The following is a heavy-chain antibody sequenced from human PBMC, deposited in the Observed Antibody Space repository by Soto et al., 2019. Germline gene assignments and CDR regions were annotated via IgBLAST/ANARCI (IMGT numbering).Heavy chain of an antibody. V-gene: IGHV5-51*01. CDR3: ARRAYCSRTSCYHFYY. D-gene: IGHD2-2*01. Sequence: GESLKISCKGSGYSFTSYWIGWVRQMPGKGLEWMGIIYPGDSDTRYSPSFQGQVTISADKSISTAYLQWSSLKASDTAMYYCARRAYCSRTSCYHFYYWGQGTLVTVSS. CDR1: GYSFTSYW. J-gene: IGHJ4*02. CDR2: IYPGDSDT.